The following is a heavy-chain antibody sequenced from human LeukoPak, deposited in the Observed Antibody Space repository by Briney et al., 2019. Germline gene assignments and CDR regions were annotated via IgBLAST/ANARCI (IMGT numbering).Heavy chain of an antibody. Sequence: PEGSLSLSCAASGFTFSSYEMNWVRQAPGKGLEWVSYISSSGNTMHYADSVKGRFTISRDNAKNSPYLQMNSLRAEDTAVYYCARGGRGIQLWYFDYWGQGTLVTVSS. J-gene: IGHJ4*02. CDR3: ARGGRGIQLWYFDY. CDR1: GFTFSSYE. D-gene: IGHD5-18*01. CDR2: ISSSGNTM. V-gene: IGHV3-48*03.